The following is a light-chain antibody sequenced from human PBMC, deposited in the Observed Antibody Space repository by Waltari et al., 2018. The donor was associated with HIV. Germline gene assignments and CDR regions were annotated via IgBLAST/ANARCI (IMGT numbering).Light chain of an antibody. CDR2: DVK. Sequence: SALPQPRSVSGSPGPPVTISCPGTRREFVAFNYVSWYQHHPGKAAKLMIYDVKKRPSGVPDRFSGPKSGNTASLTISGLQAEDEADYYCCSYAGSYTYVFGTGTKVTVL. V-gene: IGLV2-11*01. J-gene: IGLJ1*01. CDR1: RREFVAFNY. CDR3: CSYAGSYTYV.